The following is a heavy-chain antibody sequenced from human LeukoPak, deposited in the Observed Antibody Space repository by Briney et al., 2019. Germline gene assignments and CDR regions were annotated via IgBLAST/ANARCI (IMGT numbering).Heavy chain of an antibody. Sequence: SETLSLTCTVSGGSISSGSYYWSWIRQPPGKGLEWIGYIYYSGSTNYNPSLKSRVTISVDTSKNQFSLKLSSVTAADTAVYYCARGTVLRYFDWPFMDVWGKGTTVTVSS. D-gene: IGHD3-9*01. CDR2: IYYSGST. J-gene: IGHJ6*03. CDR1: GGSISSGSYY. CDR3: ARGTVLRYFDWPFMDV. V-gene: IGHV4-61*01.